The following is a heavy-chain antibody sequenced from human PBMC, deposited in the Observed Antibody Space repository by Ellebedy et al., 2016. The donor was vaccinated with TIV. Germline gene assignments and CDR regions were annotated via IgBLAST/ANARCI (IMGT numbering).Heavy chain of an antibody. CDR2: ISAYNGNT. D-gene: IGHD3-22*01. CDR1: GYTFTSYG. J-gene: IGHJ6*02. V-gene: IGHV1-18*04. CDR3: ARDCYYDSSECRMIYYYGMDV. Sequence: ASVKVSCKASGYTFTSYGISWVRQAPGQGLEWMGWISAYNGNTNYAQKLQGRVTMTTDTSTSTAYMELRSLRSDDTAVYYCARDCYYDSSECRMIYYYGMDVWGQGTTVTVSS.